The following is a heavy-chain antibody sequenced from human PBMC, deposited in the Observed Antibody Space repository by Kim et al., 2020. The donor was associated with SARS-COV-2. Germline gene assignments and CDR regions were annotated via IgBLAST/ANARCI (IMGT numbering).Heavy chain of an antibody. J-gene: IGHJ3*02. Sequence: SETLSLTCTVSGGSISSYYWSWIRQPPGKGLEWIGYIYYSGSTNYNPSLKSRVTISVDTSKNQFSLKLSSVTAADTAVYYCASTYGSDPKLSDAFDIWGQGTMVTVSS. V-gene: IGHV4-59*01. D-gene: IGHD3-10*01. CDR2: IYYSGST. CDR3: ASTYGSDPKLSDAFDI. CDR1: GGSISSYY.